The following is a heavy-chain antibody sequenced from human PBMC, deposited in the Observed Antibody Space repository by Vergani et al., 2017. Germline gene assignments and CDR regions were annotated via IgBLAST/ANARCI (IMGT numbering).Heavy chain of an antibody. Sequence: EVQLVESGGGLVKPGGSLRLSCAASGFTFSSYSMNWVRQAPGKGLEWVSSISSSSSYIYYADSVKGRFTISRDNAKNSLYLQMNSLRAEDTAVYYCAXERLKEQLVQYYYYGMDVWGQGTTVTVSS. D-gene: IGHD6-13*01. CDR3: AXERLKEQLVQYYYYGMDV. J-gene: IGHJ6*02. CDR1: GFTFSSYS. V-gene: IGHV3-21*01. CDR2: ISSSSSYI.